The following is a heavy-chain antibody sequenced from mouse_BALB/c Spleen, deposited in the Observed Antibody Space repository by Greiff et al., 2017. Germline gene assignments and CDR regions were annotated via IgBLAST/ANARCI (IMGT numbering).Heavy chain of an antibody. Sequence: EVQLVESGGGLVQPGGSRKLSCAASGFTFSSFGMHWVRQAPEKGLEWVAYISSGSSTIYYADTVKGRFTISRDNPKNTLFLQMTSLRSEDTAMYYCARGYASYWGQGTLVTVSA. V-gene: IGHV5-17*02. CDR1: GFTFSSFG. CDR2: ISSGSSTI. D-gene: IGHD2-10*02. CDR3: ARGYASY. J-gene: IGHJ3*01.